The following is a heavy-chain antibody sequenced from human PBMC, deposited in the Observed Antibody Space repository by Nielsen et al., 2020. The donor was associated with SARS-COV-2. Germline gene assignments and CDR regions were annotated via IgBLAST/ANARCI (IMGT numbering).Heavy chain of an antibody. CDR1: GYSFTSYW. J-gene: IGHJ6*02. Sequence: GESLKISCKGSGYSFTSYWITWVRQMPGKGLEWMGIIYPGDSDTRYSPSFQGQVTISADESISTTYLQWRSLKASDTAIYYCAREGRDDSGTERRGMDVWGRGTTVTVS. CDR2: IYPGDSDT. CDR3: AREGRDDSGTERRGMDV. V-gene: IGHV5-51*01. D-gene: IGHD3-10*01.